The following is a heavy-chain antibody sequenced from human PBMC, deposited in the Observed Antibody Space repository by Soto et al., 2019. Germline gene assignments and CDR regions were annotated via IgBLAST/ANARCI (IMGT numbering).Heavy chain of an antibody. V-gene: IGHV1-3*01. J-gene: IGHJ5*02. CDR2: INAGNGNT. CDR1: GYTFTSYA. CDR3: ARAEAPHGWFDP. Sequence: ASVKVSCKASGYTFTSYAMHWVRQAPGQRLEWMGWINAGNGNTKYSQKFQGRVTITRDTSASTAYMELSSLRSEDTAVYYCARAEAPHGWFDPWGQGTLVTVSS.